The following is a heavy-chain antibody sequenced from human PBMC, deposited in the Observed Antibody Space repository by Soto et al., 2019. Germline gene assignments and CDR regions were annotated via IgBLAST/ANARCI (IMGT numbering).Heavy chain of an antibody. CDR3: AKEVWSGPMDV. Sequence: QVQLVESGGGVVQPGRSLRLSCAASGFTFSSYGMHWVRQAPGKGLEWVAVISYDGSNKNYADSVKGRFTISRDNSKNTQYLQMNSLGAEDRAVYCCAKEVWSGPMDVWGQGTTVTVSS. CDR1: GFTFSSYG. J-gene: IGHJ6*02. D-gene: IGHD3-3*01. V-gene: IGHV3-30*18. CDR2: ISYDGSNK.